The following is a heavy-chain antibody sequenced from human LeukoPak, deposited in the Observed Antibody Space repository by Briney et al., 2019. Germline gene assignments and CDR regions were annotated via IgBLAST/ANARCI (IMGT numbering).Heavy chain of an antibody. CDR2: ISYDGSNK. CDR3: ARPIAVAAVFDY. D-gene: IGHD6-19*01. CDR1: GFTFSSYA. V-gene: IGHV3-30*01. Sequence: GGSLRLSCAASGFTFSSYAMHWVRQAPGKGLEWVAVISYDGSNKYYADSVKGRFTISRDNSKNTRYLQMNSLRAEDTAVYYCARPIAVAAVFDYWGQGTLVTVSS. J-gene: IGHJ4*02.